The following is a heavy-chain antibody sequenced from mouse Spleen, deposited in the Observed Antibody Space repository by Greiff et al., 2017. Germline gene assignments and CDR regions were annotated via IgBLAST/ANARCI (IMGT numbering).Heavy chain of an antibody. CDR2: IWRGGST. CDR3: ASTANWDYYAMDY. D-gene: IGHD4-1*01. J-gene: IGHJ4*01. V-gene: IGHV2-5*01. Sequence: VKLVESGPGLVQPSQSLSITCTVSGFSLTSYGVHWVRQSPGKGLEWLGVIWRGGSTDYNAAFMSRLSITKDNSKSQVFFKMNSLQADDTAIYYCASTANWDYYAMDYWGQGTSVTVSS. CDR1: GFSLTSYG.